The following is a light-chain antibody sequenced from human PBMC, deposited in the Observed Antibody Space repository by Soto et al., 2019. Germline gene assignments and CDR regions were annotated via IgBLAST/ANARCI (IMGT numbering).Light chain of an antibody. CDR2: GTS. Sequence: EIVMTQSPTTLSGSPGEGATLSCRAIESVSAYLAWYQQKPGQAPRLLIYGTSTRATGIPARFSGSGSGTEFTLTISSLQSEDFAIYCCQQYYNLPRTFGQGTKVDIK. CDR1: ESVSAY. CDR3: QQYYNLPRT. V-gene: IGKV3-15*01. J-gene: IGKJ1*01.